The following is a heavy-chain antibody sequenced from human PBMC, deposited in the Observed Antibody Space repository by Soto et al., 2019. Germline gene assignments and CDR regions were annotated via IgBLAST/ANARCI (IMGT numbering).Heavy chain of an antibody. CDR1: GYSFTDYH. V-gene: IGHV1-2*04. J-gene: IGHJ6*02. D-gene: IGHD2-8*01. CDR3: ARGDSTDCANGVFYLCYNDDMDV. CDR2: INPKSGGT. Sequence: ASVNVSFKASGYSFTDYHIHWVRQAPGKGLELLGRINPKSGGTSTAQKFQGWVTMTTDTSISTASMELTRLTSDDTDIYYCARGDSTDCANGVFYLCYNDDMDVWG.